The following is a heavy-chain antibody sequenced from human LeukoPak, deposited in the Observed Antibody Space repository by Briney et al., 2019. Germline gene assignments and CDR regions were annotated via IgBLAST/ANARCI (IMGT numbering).Heavy chain of an antibody. CDR1: GDSFSSYH. CDR2: ISSSGST. V-gene: IGHV4-59*13. Sequence: SETLSLTCTVSGDSFSSYHWSWLRQPPGKGLEWIGYISSSGSTSYNPSLKSRATMSVDTSKNQFSLKLRSVTAADTAVYYCARVGRGDHSWGSYYCDHWGQGTLVSVSS. J-gene: IGHJ4*02. CDR3: ARVGRGDHSWGSYYCDH. D-gene: IGHD3-16*01.